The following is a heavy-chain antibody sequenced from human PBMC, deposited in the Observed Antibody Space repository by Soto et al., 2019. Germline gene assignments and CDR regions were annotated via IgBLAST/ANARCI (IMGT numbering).Heavy chain of an antibody. J-gene: IGHJ6*02. Sequence: ASVKVSCKASGYTFTSYGISWVRQAPGQGLEWMGWISAYNGNTNYAQKLQGRVTMTTDTSTSTAYMELRSLRSDDTAVYYCARDLGHYCSGGSCYGRSYYYGMDVWGQGTTVTSP. V-gene: IGHV1-18*04. CDR3: ARDLGHYCSGGSCYGRSYYYGMDV. CDR2: ISAYNGNT. D-gene: IGHD2-15*01. CDR1: GYTFTSYG.